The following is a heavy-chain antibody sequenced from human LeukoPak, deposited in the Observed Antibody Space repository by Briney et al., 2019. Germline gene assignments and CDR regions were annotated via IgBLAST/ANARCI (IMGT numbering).Heavy chain of an antibody. J-gene: IGHJ4*02. D-gene: IGHD5-12*01. Sequence: SQTLSLTCDISGDRVSSNIASWNWIRQSPSRGLEWLGRTYYRSKWYYDYAVSVKSRMTINSDTSKNQFSLQLNSVTPDDTAVYYCARGAHGGYVALFDSWGQGILVTVSS. CDR3: ARGAHGGYVALFDS. CDR1: GDRVSSNIAS. V-gene: IGHV6-1*01. CDR2: TYYRSKWYY.